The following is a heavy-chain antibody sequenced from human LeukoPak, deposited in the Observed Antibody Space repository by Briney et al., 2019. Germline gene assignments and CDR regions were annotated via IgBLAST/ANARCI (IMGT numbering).Heavy chain of an antibody. CDR2: INPSGGST. CDR3: ARDDPGVAATAPYFDY. D-gene: IGHD2-15*01. CDR1: GYTFTGYY. Sequence: WASVKVSCKASGYTFTGYYMHWVRQAPGQGLEWMGIINPSGGSTSYAQKFQGRVTMTRDTSTSTVYMELSSLRSEDTAVYYCARDDPGVAATAPYFDYWGQGTLVTVSS. V-gene: IGHV1-46*01. J-gene: IGHJ4*02.